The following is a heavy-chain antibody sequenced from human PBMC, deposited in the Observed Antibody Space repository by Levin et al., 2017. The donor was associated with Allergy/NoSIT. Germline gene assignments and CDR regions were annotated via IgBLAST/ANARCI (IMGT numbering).Heavy chain of an antibody. CDR2: ISGSSGRT. J-gene: IGHJ6*02. D-gene: IGHD6-13*01. V-gene: IGHV3-23*01. CDR3: AKQTAGTDYYFYGMDV. CDR1: GFTFSSYA. Sequence: SGGSLRLSCVASGFTFSSYAMSWVRQAPGKGLEWVSAISGSSGRTYYVDSVKGRFTISRDNSKNTLSLQMNSLRAEDTAVYYCAKQTAGTDYYFYGMDVWGQGTTVTVSS.